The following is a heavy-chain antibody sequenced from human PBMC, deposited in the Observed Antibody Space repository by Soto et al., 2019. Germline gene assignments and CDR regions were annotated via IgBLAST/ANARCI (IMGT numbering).Heavy chain of an antibody. V-gene: IGHV3-30*03. CDR1: GFTFSNYG. CDR2: MSSDGKNK. D-gene: IGHD3-3*01. J-gene: IGHJ4*02. Sequence: QVQLVESGGGVVQPGRSLRLSCAASGFTFSNYGMHWVRQAPGKGLEWVAIMSSDGKNKFYADSVKGRFTVSRDASTNTLYLQMSRLQTEDKALYSFASDVYSWSNSCLSNNVEYWPQGTLVNVPS. CDR3: ASDVYSWSNSCLSNNVEY.